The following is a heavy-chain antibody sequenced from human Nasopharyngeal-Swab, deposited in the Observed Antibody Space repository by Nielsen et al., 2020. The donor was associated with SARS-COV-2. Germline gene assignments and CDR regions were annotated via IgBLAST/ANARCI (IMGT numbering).Heavy chain of an antibody. Sequence: GGSLRLSCAASGFTFSSYAMSWVRQAPGKGLEWVANIKQDGSGQYYVDSVKGRFTISRDNAKNSLYLQMNSLRAEDTAVYYCARGTWYSSSGASYYYYYGMDVWGQGTTVTVSS. CDR2: IKQDGSGQ. D-gene: IGHD6-13*01. CDR3: ARGTWYSSSGASYYYYYGMDV. J-gene: IGHJ6*02. CDR1: GFTFSSYA. V-gene: IGHV3-7*01.